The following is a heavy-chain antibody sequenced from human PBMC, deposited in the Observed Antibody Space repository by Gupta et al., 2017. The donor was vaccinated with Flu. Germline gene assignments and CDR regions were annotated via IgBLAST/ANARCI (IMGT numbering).Heavy chain of an antibody. CDR3: ARKGCSTSNGVFLIDAFDI. CDR1: GYTFIDYS. J-gene: IGHJ3*02. D-gene: IGHD2-8*01. CDR2: LNPRSGDT. V-gene: IGHV1-2*02. Sequence: QVQLVQSGAEVKKPGAAVKVSCKASGYTFIDYSVHWVRQAPGQGLEWLGWLNPRSGDTHYSPQFKGMGAMTRDTSISTASMELRGLRSDETAIYYCARKGCSTSNGVFLIDAFDIWGQGTLVTVSS.